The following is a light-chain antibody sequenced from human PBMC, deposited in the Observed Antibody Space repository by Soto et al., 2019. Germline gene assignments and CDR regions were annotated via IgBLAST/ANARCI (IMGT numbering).Light chain of an antibody. CDR1: QGIRNY. J-gene: IGKJ3*01. CDR2: AAS. CDR3: QKYRSVPV. V-gene: IGKV1-27*01. Sequence: DIQMTQSPTSLSASVGDRVTITCRASQGIRNYVAWYQQIPGKAPKLLIYAASTLQSGVPSRFSGSGSETDFTLTINGRQPEDVATYSCQKYRSVPVFGPGTKVEIK.